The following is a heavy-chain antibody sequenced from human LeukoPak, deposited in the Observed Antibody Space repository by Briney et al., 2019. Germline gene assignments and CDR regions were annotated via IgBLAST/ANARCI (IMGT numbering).Heavy chain of an antibody. CDR2: IRYDGSNK. D-gene: IGHD7-27*01. Sequence: GGSLRLSCAASGFTFSSYGMHWVRQAPGKGLEWVAFIRYDGSNKYYADSVKGRFTISRDNSKNMLYLQINSLRAEDTAVYYCAKDRGGLNWGLSGDFDYWGQGTLVTVSS. CDR3: AKDRGGLNWGLSGDFDY. J-gene: IGHJ4*02. V-gene: IGHV3-30*02. CDR1: GFTFSSYG.